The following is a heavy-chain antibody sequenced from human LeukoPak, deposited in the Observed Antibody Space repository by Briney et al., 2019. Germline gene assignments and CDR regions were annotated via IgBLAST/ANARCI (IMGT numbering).Heavy chain of an antibody. CDR3: ARDPSNTSGSDVYFDY. CDR1: GGSISSYY. V-gene: IGHV4-59*12. J-gene: IGHJ4*02. CDR2: IYYSGST. D-gene: IGHD6-19*01. Sequence: PSETLSLTCTVSGGSISSYYWSWIRQPPGKGLEWIGYIYYSGSTNYNPSLKSRVTISVDTSKNQFSLKLSSVTAADTAVYYCARDPSNTSGSDVYFDYWGQGALVSVSS.